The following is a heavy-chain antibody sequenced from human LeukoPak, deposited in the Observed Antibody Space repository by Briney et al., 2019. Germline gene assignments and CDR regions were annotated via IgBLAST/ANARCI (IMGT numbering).Heavy chain of an antibody. CDR1: GFSFDSYS. CDR3: AKGGIVAPFDI. J-gene: IGHJ3*02. CDR2: IFSRSDTI. V-gene: IGHV3-48*04. Sequence: GGSLRLSCAVSGFSFDSYSMSWIRQAPGKGLEWVSYIFSRSDTIYYADSVKGRFTISRDNAKNSLYLQMNSLRAEDTAIYYCAKGGIVAPFDIWGQGTMVTVSS. D-gene: IGHD3-16*01.